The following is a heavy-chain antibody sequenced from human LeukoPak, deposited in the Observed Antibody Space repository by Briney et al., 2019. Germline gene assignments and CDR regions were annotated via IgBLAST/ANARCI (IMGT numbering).Heavy chain of an antibody. J-gene: IGHJ4*02. V-gene: IGHV4-38-2*02. Sequence: PSETLSLTCTVSGYSISSDYYWGWVRPPPGKGLEWIGSIYHSGSTYYNPSLKGRVTISVDTSKNHFSLKLTSVTAADTAVYYCARAIEVGAMAPFDYWGQGTLVTVSS. D-gene: IGHD1-26*01. CDR2: IYHSGST. CDR3: ARAIEVGAMAPFDY. CDR1: GYSISSDYY.